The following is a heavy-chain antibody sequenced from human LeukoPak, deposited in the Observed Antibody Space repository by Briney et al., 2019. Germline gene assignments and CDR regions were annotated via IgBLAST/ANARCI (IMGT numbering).Heavy chain of an antibody. J-gene: IGHJ4*02. CDR1: GFTFSSYS. CDR3: TRLAAAGSGRWAPDY. CDR2: ISSSSSYI. D-gene: IGHD1-14*01. V-gene: IGHV3-21*06. Sequence: PGGSLRLSCGASGFTFSSYSMNWVRQAPGKGPEWVSCISSSSSYIYYADSVKGRFTISRDNAKNSVYLQMSGLTTEDTAVYYCTRLAAAGSGRWAPDYWGQGTLITVSS.